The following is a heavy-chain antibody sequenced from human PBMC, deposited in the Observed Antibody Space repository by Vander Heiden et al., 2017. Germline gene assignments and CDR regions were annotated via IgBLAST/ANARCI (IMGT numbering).Heavy chain of an antibody. V-gene: IGHV5-51*03. CDR2: IYHGDSDT. J-gene: IGHJ4*02. CDR3: ARANNYYDSSGFGD. D-gene: IGHD3-22*01. CDR1: GYSFTSYW. Sequence: DVQLVPSGAAVKKPGDSLKISCRGSGYSFTSYWIGWVRQMPGKGLEWMGIIYHGDSDTRDSPSFQGQVTISADKSISTAYLQWSSLKASDTAMYYCARANNYYDSSGFGDWGQGTLVTVSS.